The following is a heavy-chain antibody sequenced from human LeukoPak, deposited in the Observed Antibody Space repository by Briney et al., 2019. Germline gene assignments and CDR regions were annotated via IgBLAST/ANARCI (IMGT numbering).Heavy chain of an antibody. V-gene: IGHV1-2*02. Sequence: GASVKVSCKASGYTFTDYCMHWVRQAPGQGLEWMGWINPNSGGTNYAQKFQGRVTMTRDTSISTAYMELSRLRSDDTAVYYCARKRITMIVTARGAFDIWGQGTMVTVSS. CDR2: INPNSGGT. CDR1: GYTFTDYC. D-gene: IGHD3-22*01. J-gene: IGHJ3*02. CDR3: ARKRITMIVTARGAFDI.